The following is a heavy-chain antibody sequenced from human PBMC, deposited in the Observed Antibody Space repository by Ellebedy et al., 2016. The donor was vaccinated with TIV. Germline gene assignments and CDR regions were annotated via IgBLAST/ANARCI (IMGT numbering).Heavy chain of an antibody. J-gene: IGHJ6*02. V-gene: IGHV1-69*06. D-gene: IGHD6-19*01. CDR1: GGTFSSYA. CDR2: IIPIFGTA. Sequence: SVKVSXKASGGTFSSYAISWVRQAPGQGLEWMGGIIPIFGTANDAQKFQGRVTITADKSTSTAYMELSSLRSEDTAVYYCARAAYSSGWYLYYYYGMDVWGQGTTVTVSS. CDR3: ARAAYSSGWYLYYYYGMDV.